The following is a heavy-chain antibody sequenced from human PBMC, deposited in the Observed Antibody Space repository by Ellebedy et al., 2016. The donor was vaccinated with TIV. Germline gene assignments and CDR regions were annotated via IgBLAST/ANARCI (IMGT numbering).Heavy chain of an antibody. CDR2: INHSGST. D-gene: IGHD5-18*01. V-gene: IGHV4-34*01. J-gene: IGHJ6*02. CDR1: GGSFSGYY. CDR3: ARGKQLWVTYYYYGMDV. Sequence: SETLSLTXAVYGGSFSGYYWSWIRQPPGKGLEWIGEINHSGSTNYNPPLKSRVTISVDTSKNQFSLKLSSVTAADTAVYYCARGKQLWVTYYYYGMDVWGQGTTVTVSS.